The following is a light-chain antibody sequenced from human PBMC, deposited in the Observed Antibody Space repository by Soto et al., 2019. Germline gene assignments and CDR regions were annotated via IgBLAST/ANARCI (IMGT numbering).Light chain of an antibody. V-gene: IGLV2-14*01. J-gene: IGLJ2*01. Sequence: QPASVSGSPGQSITISCTGTSSDVGGFLYVSWFQQHPGKAPKLMIYAVSNRPSGISNRFSGPKSGNTASLTISGLQAEDEADYYCSSYSSSSTLVVFGGGTKLTVL. CDR3: SSYSSSSTLVV. CDR1: SSDVGGFLY. CDR2: AVS.